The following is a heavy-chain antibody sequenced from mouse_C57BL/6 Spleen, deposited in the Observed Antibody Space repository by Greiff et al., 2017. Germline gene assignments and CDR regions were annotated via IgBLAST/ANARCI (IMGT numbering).Heavy chain of an antibody. CDR2: IWSGGSN. D-gene: IGHD2-2*01. CDR1: GFSFTSYG. Sequence: VQLVESGPGLVQPSQSLSITCTVSGFSFTSYGVHWVRQSPGKGLEWLGVIWSGGSNDYNAAFISRLSISKDNSKSQVFFKMNSLQADDTAIYYCARWLRERYYFDYWGQGTTLTVSS. CDR3: ARWLRERYYFDY. V-gene: IGHV2-2*01. J-gene: IGHJ2*01.